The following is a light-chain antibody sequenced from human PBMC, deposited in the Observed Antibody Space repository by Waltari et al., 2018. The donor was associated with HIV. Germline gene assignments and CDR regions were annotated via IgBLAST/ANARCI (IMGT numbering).Light chain of an antibody. CDR1: QSVSSNY. CDR2: GAS. J-gene: IGKJ2*01. V-gene: IGKV3-20*01. Sequence: DIALTQSPGTLSLSPGARATLSCRASQSVSSNYLAWYQQKPGQAPRLLIYGASSRATDIPERFSGSGSGTDFTLTISRLEPEDSAVYCCQQYGTSPYTFGLGTKLEI. CDR3: QQYGTSPYT.